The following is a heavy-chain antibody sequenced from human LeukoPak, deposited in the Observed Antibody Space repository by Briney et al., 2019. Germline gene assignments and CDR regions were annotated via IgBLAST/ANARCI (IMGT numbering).Heavy chain of an antibody. CDR1: GFTLSSYR. J-gene: IGHJ4*02. CDR3: ARDLSGVTGYTYGRGIDY. Sequence: AGGSLRLSCAASGFTLSSYRMSWVRQAPGKGLEWVANIKKDGSEKYYVDSVKGRFTISRDNAKTSLYLQMNSLRAEDTAVYYCARDLSGVTGYTYGRGIDYWGQGTLVTVSS. CDR2: IKKDGSEK. D-gene: IGHD5-18*01. V-gene: IGHV3-7*01.